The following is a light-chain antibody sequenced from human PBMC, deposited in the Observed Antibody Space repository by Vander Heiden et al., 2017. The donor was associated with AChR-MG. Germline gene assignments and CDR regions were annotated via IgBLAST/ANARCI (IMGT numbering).Light chain of an antibody. Sequence: DIQMTQSPSTVSASVGDRVTITCRASQSISGWLAWYQQKPGKAPILLISKASTLQSGVPSRFSGSGSGTEYTLTISSLRPDDFATYYCQQHDSNPLTFGGRTRVEIK. J-gene: IGKJ4*01. V-gene: IGKV1-5*03. CDR1: QSISGW. CDR3: QQHDSNPLT. CDR2: KAS.